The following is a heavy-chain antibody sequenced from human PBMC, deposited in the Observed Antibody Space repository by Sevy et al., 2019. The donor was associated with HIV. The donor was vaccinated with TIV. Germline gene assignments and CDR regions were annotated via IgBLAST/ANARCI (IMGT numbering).Heavy chain of an antibody. CDR2: ISYDGSNK. CDR1: GFTFSSYA. CDR3: ASMSGSYQPYY. Sequence: GGSLRLSCAASGFTFSSYAMHWVRQAPGKGLEWVAVISYDGSNKYYADSVKGRFTISRDNSKNTLYLQMYSLRAEDTAVYYCASMSGSYQPYYWGQGTLVTVSS. D-gene: IGHD1-26*01. J-gene: IGHJ4*02. V-gene: IGHV3-30*04.